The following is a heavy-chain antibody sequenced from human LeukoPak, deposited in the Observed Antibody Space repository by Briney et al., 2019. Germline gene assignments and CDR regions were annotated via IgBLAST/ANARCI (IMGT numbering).Heavy chain of an antibody. CDR1: GYTFSSNA. D-gene: IGHD3-22*01. CDR2: INAGNGDT. V-gene: IGHV1-3*01. CDR3: ARDTGLGRYYDSSGYYSAGRWFDP. Sequence: ASVKVSCKASGYTFSSNAIHWVRQAPGQRLEWMGWINAGNGDTKYSQKFQGRVTITRDTSASTAYMELSSLRSEDTAVYYCARDTGLGRYYDSSGYYSAGRWFDPWGQGTLVTVSS. J-gene: IGHJ5*02.